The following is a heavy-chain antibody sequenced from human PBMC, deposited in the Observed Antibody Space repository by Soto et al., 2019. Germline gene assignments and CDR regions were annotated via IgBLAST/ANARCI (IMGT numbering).Heavy chain of an antibody. V-gene: IGHV4-39*01. D-gene: IGHD3-16*01. Sequence: SETLSLTCTVSGGSINDFAYYWGWIRQAPGKGLEWIGTVYHNENTYYNPSLKSRITISADTAKNQFSLNLRSVTAADTAIYFCARRERYYGSPGWFDPWGQGTLVTV. CDR3: ARRERYYGSPGWFDP. CDR2: VYHNENT. CDR1: GGSINDFAYY. J-gene: IGHJ5*02.